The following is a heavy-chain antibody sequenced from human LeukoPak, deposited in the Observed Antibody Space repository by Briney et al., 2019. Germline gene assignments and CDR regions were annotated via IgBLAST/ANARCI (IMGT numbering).Heavy chain of an antibody. J-gene: IGHJ4*02. CDR2: IRSDGSNK. CDR3: AKDSSEEGFDY. D-gene: IGHD2-2*01. CDR1: GFTFSSYG. Sequence: GRSLRLSCAASGFTFSSYGMHWVRQAPGKGLEWVAYIRSDGSNKYYADSVKGRFTISRDNSKNTLYLQMNSLRAEDTTVYYCAKDSSEEGFDYWGQGTLVTVSS. V-gene: IGHV3-30*02.